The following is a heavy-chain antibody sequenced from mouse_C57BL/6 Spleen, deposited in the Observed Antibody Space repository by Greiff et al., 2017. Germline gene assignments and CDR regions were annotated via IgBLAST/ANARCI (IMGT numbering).Heavy chain of an antibody. V-gene: IGHV1-54*01. J-gene: IGHJ4*01. CDR2: INPGSGGT. CDR3: ARGREDYYGSSYMMDY. Sequence: QVQLQQSGAELVRPGTSVKVSCKASGYAFTNYLIEWVKQRPGQGLEWIGVINPGSGGTNYNEKFQGKATLTADKSSSTAYMQLSSLTSEDSAVYFCARGREDYYGSSYMMDYWGQGTSVTVSS. D-gene: IGHD1-1*01. CDR1: GYAFTNYL.